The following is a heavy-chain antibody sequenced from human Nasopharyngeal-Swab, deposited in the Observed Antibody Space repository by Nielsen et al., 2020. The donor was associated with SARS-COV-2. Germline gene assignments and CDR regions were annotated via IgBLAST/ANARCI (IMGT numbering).Heavy chain of an antibody. D-gene: IGHD2-2*01. V-gene: IGHV3-23*01. J-gene: IGHJ4*02. CDR2: ISGSGGST. CDR3: AKQRYCSSTSCYGGGFDY. Sequence: WIRQPPGKGLEWVSAISGSGGSTYYADSVKGQFTISRDNSKNTLYLQMNSLRAEDTAVYYCAKQRYCSSTSCYGGGFDYWGQGTLVTVSS.